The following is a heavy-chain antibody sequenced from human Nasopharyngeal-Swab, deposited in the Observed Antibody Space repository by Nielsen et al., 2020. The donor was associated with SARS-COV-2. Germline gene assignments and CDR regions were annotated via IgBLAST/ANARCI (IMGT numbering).Heavy chain of an antibody. V-gene: IGHV3-30-3*01. CDR3: ARGDSSSSTGVDY. J-gene: IGHJ4*02. CDR2: ISYDGSNK. Sequence: WIRQPPGKGLEWGAVISYDGSNKYYADSVKGRFTISRDNSKNTLYLQMNSLRAEDTAVYYCARGDSSSSTGVDYWGQGTLVTVSS. D-gene: IGHD6-6*01.